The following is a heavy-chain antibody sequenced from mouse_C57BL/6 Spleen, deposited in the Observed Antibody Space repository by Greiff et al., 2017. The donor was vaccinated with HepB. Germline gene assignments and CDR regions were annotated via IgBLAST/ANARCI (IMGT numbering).Heavy chain of an antibody. D-gene: IGHD2-5*01. CDR2: IRSKSSNYAT. CDR3: VREDYYSNPYAMDY. J-gene: IGHJ4*01. Sequence: DVHLVESGGGLVQPKGSLKLSCAASGFTFNTYAMHWVRQAPGKGLEWVARIRSKSSNYATYYADSVKDRFTISRDDSQSMLYLQMNNLKTEDTAMYYCVREDYYSNPYAMDYWGQGTSVTVSS. V-gene: IGHV10-3*01. CDR1: GFTFNTYA.